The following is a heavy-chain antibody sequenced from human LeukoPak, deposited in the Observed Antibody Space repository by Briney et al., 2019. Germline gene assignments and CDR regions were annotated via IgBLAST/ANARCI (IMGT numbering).Heavy chain of an antibody. Sequence: GGSLRLSCAAPGFTFSNYALTWVRQAPGKGLEWVSAISDSGVSTYYADSVKGRFTISRDNSKSTLYLQMSSLRAEDTAVYYCAKVKGYNWNDVCPYWGQGTLVTVSS. V-gene: IGHV3-23*01. D-gene: IGHD1-1*01. CDR1: GFTFSNYA. CDR2: ISDSGVST. J-gene: IGHJ4*02. CDR3: AKVKGYNWNDVCPY.